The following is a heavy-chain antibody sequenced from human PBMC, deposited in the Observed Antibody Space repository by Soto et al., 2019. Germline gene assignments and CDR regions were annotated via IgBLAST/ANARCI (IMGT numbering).Heavy chain of an antibody. CDR3: TTEWPLTFLEWLLSEDY. D-gene: IGHD3-3*02. CDR1: GFTFSNAW. J-gene: IGHJ4*02. CDR2: IKSKTDGGTT. Sequence: GGSLRLSCAASGFTFSNAWMSWVRQAPGKGLEWVGRIKSKTDGGTTDYAAPVKGRFTISRDDSKNTLYLQMNSLKTEDTAVYYCTTEWPLTFLEWLLSEDYWGQGTLVTVSS. V-gene: IGHV3-15*01.